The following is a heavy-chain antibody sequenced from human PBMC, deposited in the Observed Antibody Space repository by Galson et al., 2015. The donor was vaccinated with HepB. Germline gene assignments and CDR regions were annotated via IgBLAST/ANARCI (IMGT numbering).Heavy chain of an antibody. D-gene: IGHD2-2*01. V-gene: IGHV1-8*01. J-gene: IGHJ3*02. Sequence: SVKVSCKASGYTFTSYDINWVRQATGQGLEWMGWMNPNSGNTGYAQKFQGRVTMTRNTSISTAYMELSSLRSEDTAVYYCARPSTISDDAFDIWGQGTMVTVSS. CDR1: GYTFTSYD. CDR2: MNPNSGNT. CDR3: ARPSTISDDAFDI.